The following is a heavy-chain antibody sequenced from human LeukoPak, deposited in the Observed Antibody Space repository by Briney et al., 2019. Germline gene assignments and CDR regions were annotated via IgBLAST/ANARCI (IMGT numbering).Heavy chain of an antibody. J-gene: IGHJ4*02. CDR2: XSXXXXXK. Sequence: GGSLRLSCAASGFXXSXXXXXXVXXXPGXXXXXVXXXSXXXXXKSYADSVKGXLTISRDNSKNTLYLQMNSLRAEDTAVYYCAKDLGGYDVVVAATPVYWGQGTLVTVSS. CDR3: AKDLGGYDVVVAATPVY. V-gene: IGHV3-30*18. CDR1: GFXXSXXX. D-gene: IGHD2-15*01.